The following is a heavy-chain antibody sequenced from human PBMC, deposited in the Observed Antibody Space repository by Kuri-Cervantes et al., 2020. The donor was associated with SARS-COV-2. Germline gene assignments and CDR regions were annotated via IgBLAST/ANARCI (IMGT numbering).Heavy chain of an antibody. J-gene: IGHJ3*02. Sequence: ASVKVSCKASGYTFTGYYMHWVRQAPGQGLEWMGWINPNSGGTNYAQKLQGRVTMTRDTSISTAYMELSRLRSDDTAVYYCARDGPETDSDAFDIWGQGTMVTVSS. V-gene: IGHV1-2*02. CDR1: GYTFTGYY. CDR2: INPNSGGT. D-gene: IGHD1-1*01. CDR3: ARDGPETDSDAFDI.